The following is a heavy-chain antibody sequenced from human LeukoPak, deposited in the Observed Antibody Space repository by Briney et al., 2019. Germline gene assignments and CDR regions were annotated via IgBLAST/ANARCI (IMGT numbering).Heavy chain of an antibody. CDR3: ARGRXYGSGSYLIGNYXXXXXXMDV. CDR1: GFTFTSSA. J-gene: IGHJ6*01. V-gene: IGHV1-8*02. D-gene: IGHD3-10*01. Sequence: ASVKVSCKASGFTFTSSAVQWVRQATGQGLEWMGWMNPNSGNTGYAQKFQGRVTMTRNTSISTAYMELSSLRSEDTAVYYCARGRXYGSGSYLIGNYXXXXXXMDV. CDR2: MNPNSGNT.